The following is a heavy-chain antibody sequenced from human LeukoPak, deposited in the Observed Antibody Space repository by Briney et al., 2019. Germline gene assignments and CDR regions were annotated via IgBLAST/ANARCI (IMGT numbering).Heavy chain of an antibody. CDR1: GYTFTSYY. CDR2: INPSGGST. V-gene: IGHV1-46*01. CDR3: ARGIDITIFGVVIEFDY. J-gene: IGHJ4*02. D-gene: IGHD3-3*01. Sequence: ASVKVSCKASGYTFTSYYMHWVRQAPGQGLGWMGIINPSGGSTSYAQKFQGRVTMTRDTSTSTVYMELSSLRSEDTAVYYCARGIDITIFGVVIEFDYWGQGTLVTVSS.